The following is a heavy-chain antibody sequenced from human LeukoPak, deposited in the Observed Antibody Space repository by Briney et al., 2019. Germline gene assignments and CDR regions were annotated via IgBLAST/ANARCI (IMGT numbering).Heavy chain of an antibody. J-gene: IGHJ4*02. Sequence: GGSLRLSCAASGFTVSSNYMSWVRQAPGKGLEWVSDIYSGGSTYYADSVKGRFTISRDNSKNTLYLQMNSLRAEDTAVYYCARVGYGSGNDYFDYWGQGTLVTVSS. CDR1: GFTVSSNY. CDR2: IYSGGST. D-gene: IGHD3-10*01. V-gene: IGHV3-53*01. CDR3: ARVGYGSGNDYFDY.